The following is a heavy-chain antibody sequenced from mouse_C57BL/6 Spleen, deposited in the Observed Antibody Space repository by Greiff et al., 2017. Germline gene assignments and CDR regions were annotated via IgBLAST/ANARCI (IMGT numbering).Heavy chain of an antibody. V-gene: IGHV1-55*01. CDR3: ARDWYFDV. J-gene: IGHJ1*03. Sequence: QVQLQQPGAELVKPGASVKMSCKASGYTFTSYWITWVKQRPGQGLAWLGDFYPGSGSTNYNEKFKSKATLTVDTSSSTAYMQLSSLTSEDSAVYYCARDWYFDVWGTGTTVTVSS. CDR2: FYPGSGST. CDR1: GYTFTSYW.